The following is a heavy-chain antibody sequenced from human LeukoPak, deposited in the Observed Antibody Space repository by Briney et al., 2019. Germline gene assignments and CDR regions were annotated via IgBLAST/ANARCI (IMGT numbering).Heavy chain of an antibody. CDR3: ARETRIAVAGTPFLRFDP. J-gene: IGHJ5*02. CDR2: INPSGGST. Sequence: ASAKVSCKASGYTFTSYYMHWVRQTPGQGLERMGIINPSGGSTSCAQKFQGRVTMTRDTSTSTVYMELSSLRSEDTAVYYCARETRIAVAGTPFLRFDPWGQGTLVTVSS. D-gene: IGHD6-19*01. CDR1: GYTFTSYY. V-gene: IGHV1-46*01.